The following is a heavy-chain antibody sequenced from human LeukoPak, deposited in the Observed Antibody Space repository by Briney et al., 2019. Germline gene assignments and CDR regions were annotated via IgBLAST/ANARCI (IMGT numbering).Heavy chain of an antibody. CDR2: INPNSGGT. CDR3: ARDQSGSYYDVWFDP. Sequence: ASAKVSCKASGYTFTGYYMHWVRQAPGQGLEWMGWINPNSGGTNYAQKFQGRVTMTRDTSISTAYMELSRLRSDDTAVYYCARDQSGSYYDVWFDPWGQGTLVTVSS. D-gene: IGHD1-26*01. J-gene: IGHJ5*02. V-gene: IGHV1-2*02. CDR1: GYTFTGYY.